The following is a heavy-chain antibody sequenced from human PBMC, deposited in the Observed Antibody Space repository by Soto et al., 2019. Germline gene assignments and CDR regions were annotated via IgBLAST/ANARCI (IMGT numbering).Heavy chain of an antibody. V-gene: IGHV3-7*01. Sequence: PGGSLRLSCAASGFTFSGYLMSWARQAPGKGLEWVANIKQDGSEKYYVDSVKGRFTISRDNAKNSLYLQMNSLRAEDTAVYYCARDDFWSGFGYYYYYYGMDVWGQGTTVTVSS. CDR2: IKQDGSEK. J-gene: IGHJ6*02. CDR1: GFTFSGYL. D-gene: IGHD3-3*01. CDR3: ARDDFWSGFGYYYYYYGMDV.